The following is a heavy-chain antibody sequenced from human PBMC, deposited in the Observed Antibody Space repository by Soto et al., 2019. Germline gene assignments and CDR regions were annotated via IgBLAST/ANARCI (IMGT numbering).Heavy chain of an antibody. J-gene: IGHJ6*02. V-gene: IGHV3-23*01. CDR2: ISGSGGST. D-gene: IGHD6-19*01. CDR3: AKAQQWLNLDYYYYGMDV. Sequence: GGSLRLSCAASGFTFSSYAMSWVCQAPGKGLEWVSAISGSGGSTYYADSVKGRFTISRDNSKNTLYLQMNSLRAEDTAVYYCAKAQQWLNLDYYYYGMDVWGQGTTVTVSS. CDR1: GFTFSSYA.